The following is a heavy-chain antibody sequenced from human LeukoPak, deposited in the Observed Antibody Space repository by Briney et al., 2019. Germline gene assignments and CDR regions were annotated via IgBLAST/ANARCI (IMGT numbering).Heavy chain of an antibody. CDR2: INPKRGGT. J-gene: IGHJ4*02. CDR3: ARVGYYDNSGYYYGDSGLDY. V-gene: IGHV1-2*02. CDR1: GYTFTAYY. D-gene: IGHD3-22*01. Sequence: ASVKVSCKASGYTFTAYYMHWVRQAPGQGLEWMGWINPKRGGTNYAQKFQGRVTMTRDTSISTAYMELSRLRSDDTAVYYCARVGYYDNSGYYYGDSGLDYWGQGTLVTVSS.